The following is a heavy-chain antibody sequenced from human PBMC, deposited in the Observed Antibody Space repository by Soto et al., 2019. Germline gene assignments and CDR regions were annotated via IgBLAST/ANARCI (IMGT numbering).Heavy chain of an antibody. D-gene: IGHD2-8*01. CDR3: ARETGRHPNDFYCTNGVCHRVYDAFDI. CDR1: GGSISSYY. J-gene: IGHJ3*02. V-gene: IGHV4-59*01. CDR2: IYYSGST. Sequence: SETLSLTCTVSGGSISSYYWSWIRQPPGKGLEWIGYIYYSGSTNYNPSLKSRVTISVDTSKNQFSLKLSSVTAADTAVYYCARETGRHPNDFYCTNGVCHRVYDAFDIWGQGTMVTVSS.